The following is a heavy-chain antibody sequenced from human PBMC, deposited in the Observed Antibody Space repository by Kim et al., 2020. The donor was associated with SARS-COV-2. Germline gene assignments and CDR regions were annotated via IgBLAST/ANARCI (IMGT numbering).Heavy chain of an antibody. CDR1: GFTFDDYA. CDR3: AKDIRVGLRGYSYGWSL. Sequence: GGSLRLSCAASGFTFDDYAMHWVRQAPGKGLEWVSGISWNSGSIGYADSVKGRFTISRDNAKNSLYLQMNSLRAEDTALYYCAKDIRVGLRGYSYGWSLWGRGTLVTVSS. D-gene: IGHD5-18*01. CDR2: ISWNSGSI. V-gene: IGHV3-9*01. J-gene: IGHJ2*01.